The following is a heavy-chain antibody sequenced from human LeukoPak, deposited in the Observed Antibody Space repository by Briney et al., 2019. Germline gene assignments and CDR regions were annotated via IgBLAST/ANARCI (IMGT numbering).Heavy chain of an antibody. Sequence: PGRSLRLSCAASGFTFSSYAMHWVRQAPGKGLEWVAVIWYDGINKYYVDSVKGRFTISRDNSKNTLYLQMNSLRAEDTAVYYCARSTSSEYDIYHFDYWGQGTLVTVSS. CDR1: GFTFSSYA. V-gene: IGHV3-33*08. D-gene: IGHD3-9*01. CDR2: IWYDGINK. CDR3: ARSTSSEYDIYHFDY. J-gene: IGHJ4*02.